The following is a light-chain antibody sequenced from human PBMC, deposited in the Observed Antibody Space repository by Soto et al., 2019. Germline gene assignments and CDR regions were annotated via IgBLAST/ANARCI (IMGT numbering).Light chain of an antibody. CDR3: QQYNNWPLT. V-gene: IGKV3D-15*01. J-gene: IGKJ5*01. CDR2: GAS. CDR1: QSVGSY. Sequence: EIVMTQSPATLSVSPGERATVPCRASQSVGSYLAWYQQKPGQAPRLLIYGASTRATGVPARFSGSGSGTEFTLTISSLQSEDVAVYWCQQYNNWPLTFGPGTRLEIK.